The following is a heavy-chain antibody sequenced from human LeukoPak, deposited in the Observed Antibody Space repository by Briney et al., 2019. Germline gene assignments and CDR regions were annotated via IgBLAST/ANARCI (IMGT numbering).Heavy chain of an antibody. D-gene: IGHD1-26*01. CDR2: IYYSGST. Sequence: SETLSLTCTVSGGSISSYYWSWIRQPPGKGLEWIGYIYYSGSTNYNSSLESRVTISVDTSKNQFSLKLNSVTAADTAVYYCARMIGWGARRYSYFYMDVWGKGTTVTISS. CDR3: ARMIGWGARRYSYFYMDV. J-gene: IGHJ6*03. V-gene: IGHV4-59*01. CDR1: GGSISSYY.